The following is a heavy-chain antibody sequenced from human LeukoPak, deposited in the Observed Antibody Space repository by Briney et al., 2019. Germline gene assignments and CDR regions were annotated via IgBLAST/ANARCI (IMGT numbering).Heavy chain of an antibody. CDR2: ITLSRTTI. Sequence: GGSLRLSCAASGFTFSNYNMNWVRQAPGKGLEWVAYITLSRTTIYYADSVKGRFTISRDNAKNSLYLQMNSLRAEDTAVYYCARDGGTRLKYSFGYGDYWGQGTLVTVSS. CDR3: ARDGGTRLKYSFGYGDY. J-gene: IGHJ4*02. CDR1: GFTFSNYN. D-gene: IGHD3-22*01. V-gene: IGHV3-48*01.